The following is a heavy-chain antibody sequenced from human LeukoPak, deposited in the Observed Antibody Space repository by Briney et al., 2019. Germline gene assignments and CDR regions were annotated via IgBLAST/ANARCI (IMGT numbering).Heavy chain of an antibody. V-gene: IGHV4-61*02. Sequence: SETLSLTCTVSGGSISNSSYFWNWIRQPAGKGLEWIGRIYRSGSTNYKASLKSRVTISVDTSKNQLSLRLSSVTAADTAVYYCARGGVATITSSYFDYWGQGTLVTVSS. CDR3: ARGGVATITSSYFDY. D-gene: IGHD5-24*01. J-gene: IGHJ4*02. CDR2: IYRSGST. CDR1: GGSISNSSYF.